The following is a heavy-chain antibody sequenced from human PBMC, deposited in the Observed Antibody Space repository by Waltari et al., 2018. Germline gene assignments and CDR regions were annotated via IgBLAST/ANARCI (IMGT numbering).Heavy chain of an antibody. V-gene: IGHV3-74*01. CDR1: GFPFSCYW. CDR2: INTDGSTT. Sequence: EVQLVESGGGLVQPGGSLRLSCAASGFPFSCYWMHWVRQSPGKGLVWVSDINTDGSTTNYADSVKGRFTISRDNAKNTLYLQMDSLRAEETAVYYCVIGAQHVSNWYASEYFQHWGQGTLVTVSS. D-gene: IGHD6-13*01. CDR3: VIGAQHVSNWYASEYFQH. J-gene: IGHJ1*01.